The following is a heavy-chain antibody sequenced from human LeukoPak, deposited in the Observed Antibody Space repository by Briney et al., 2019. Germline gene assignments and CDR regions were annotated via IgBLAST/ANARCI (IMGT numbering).Heavy chain of an antibody. CDR2: MYFTGSA. Sequence: SETLSLTCSVSGGAITTENNYWGWIRQPPGKGLEWIASMYFTGSAYSNPSLKSRVSISLDTSKNQFSLRLSSVVAADTAVYYCARLWGHNYRHIEYWGQGTPVTVSS. D-gene: IGHD1-1*01. CDR1: GGAITTENNY. J-gene: IGHJ4*02. V-gene: IGHV4-39*01. CDR3: ARLWGHNYRHIEY.